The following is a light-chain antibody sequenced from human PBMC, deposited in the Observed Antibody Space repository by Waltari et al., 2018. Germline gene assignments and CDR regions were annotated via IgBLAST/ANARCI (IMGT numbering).Light chain of an antibody. CDR3: QQLNSYPL. V-gene: IGKV1-9*01. Sequence: DIQLTQSPSLLSASVGDRVTITCRASQGISSYLAWYQQKPGKAPKLLIYAASTLQSGVPSRFSGSGSGTEFTLTISSLQPEDFATYYCQQLNSYPLFGQGTRLEIK. J-gene: IGKJ5*01. CDR1: QGISSY. CDR2: AAS.